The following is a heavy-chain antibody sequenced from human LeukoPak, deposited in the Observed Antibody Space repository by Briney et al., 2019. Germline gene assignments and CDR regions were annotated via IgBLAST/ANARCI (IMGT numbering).Heavy chain of an antibody. CDR2: ISAYNGNT. CDR3: AREKVVVPAAMIGGRRYFDY. D-gene: IGHD2-2*01. CDR1: GYTFTSYG. V-gene: IGHV1-18*01. J-gene: IGHJ4*02. Sequence: GASVKVSCKASGYTFTSYGISWVRQAPGQGLEWMGWISAYNGNTNYAQKFQGRVTITADESTSTAYMELSSLRSEDTAVYYCAREKVVVPAAMIGGRRYFDYWGQGTLVTVSS.